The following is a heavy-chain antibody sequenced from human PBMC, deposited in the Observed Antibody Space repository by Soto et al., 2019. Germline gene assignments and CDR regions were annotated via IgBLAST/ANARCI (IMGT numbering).Heavy chain of an antibody. Sequence: GGPLRLSCAASGFTFSSYSMNWVRQAPGKGLEWVSSISSSSSYIYYADSVKGRFTISRDNSKNTLYLQMNSLRAEDTAVYYCAKATVTTYWGQGTLVTVSS. CDR1: GFTFSSYS. CDR3: AKATVTTY. D-gene: IGHD4-17*01. CDR2: ISSSSSYI. J-gene: IGHJ4*02. V-gene: IGHV3-21*04.